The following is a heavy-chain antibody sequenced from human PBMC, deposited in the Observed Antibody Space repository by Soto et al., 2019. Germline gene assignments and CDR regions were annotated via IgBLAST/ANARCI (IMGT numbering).Heavy chain of an antibody. J-gene: IGHJ6*02. CDR2: IFYSGST. V-gene: IGHV4-31*03. CDR1: GGSISSGGYY. CDR3: ARDRPAFKSFGSGMDV. D-gene: IGHD3-16*01. Sequence: SETLSLTCTVSGGSISSGGYYWSWIRQHPGKGLAWIGSIFYSGSTDYNPSLKCRLTISIDTSKNEFSLKLTSVTAADTAVYYCARDRPAFKSFGSGMDVWGQGTTVTVSS.